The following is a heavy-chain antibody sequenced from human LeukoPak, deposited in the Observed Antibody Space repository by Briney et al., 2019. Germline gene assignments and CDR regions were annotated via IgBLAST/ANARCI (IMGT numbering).Heavy chain of an antibody. V-gene: IGHV3-30*02. D-gene: IGHD4-11*01. CDR3: AKDPPTVTTIVWDFDY. CDR2: IRFDGSVK. Sequence: GGSLRLSCAASGITFRSYGMHWVRQAPGKGLEGVAFIRFDGSVKNYADSVKGRFTISRDNSKNTLYLQMNSLRAEDTAVYYCAKDPPTVTTIVWDFDYWGQGTLVTVSS. CDR1: GITFRSYG. J-gene: IGHJ4*02.